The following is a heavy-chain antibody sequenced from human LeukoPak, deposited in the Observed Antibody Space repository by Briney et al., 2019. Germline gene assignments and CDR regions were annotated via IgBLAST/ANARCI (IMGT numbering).Heavy chain of an antibody. CDR3: ARDNYGRLDY. V-gene: IGHV4-59*01. CDR1: GGSSSSYY. D-gene: IGHD4-17*01. Sequence: SETLSLTCTVSGGSSSSYYWSWIRQPPGKGLEWIGYIYYSGSTNYNPSLKSRVTISVDTSKNQFSLKLSSVTAADTAVYYCARDNYGRLDYWGQGTLVTVSS. J-gene: IGHJ4*02. CDR2: IYYSGST.